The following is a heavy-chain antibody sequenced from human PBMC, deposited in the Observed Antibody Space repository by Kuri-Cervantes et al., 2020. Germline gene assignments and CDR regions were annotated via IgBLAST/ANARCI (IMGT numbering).Heavy chain of an antibody. CDR3: AREEAALFDY. CDR2: IYYSGST. CDR1: GGSISSYY. J-gene: IGHJ4*02. V-gene: IGHV4-59*13. Sequence: SETLSLTCTVSGGSISSYYWSWIRQPPGKGLEWIGYIYYSGSTYYNPSLKSRVTISVDTSKNQFSLKLSSVTAADTAVYYCAREEAALFDYWGQGTLVTVSS.